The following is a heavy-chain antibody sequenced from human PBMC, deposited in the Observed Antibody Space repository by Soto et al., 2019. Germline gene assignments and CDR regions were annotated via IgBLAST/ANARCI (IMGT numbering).Heavy chain of an antibody. CDR1: GYTFTDFY. Sequence: QEQLVQSGTEVKKPGASVTVSCKSSGYTFTDFYLHWLRQAPGQGLEWVGWINPKTGDTKSSQKFQGRVTMSRDTSVSTAYIDLTSLTSDDTAMYYCATATNGTTGWYHPWGQGTRVTVSS. D-gene: IGHD1-1*01. V-gene: IGHV1-2*02. CDR2: INPKTGDT. J-gene: IGHJ5*02. CDR3: ATATNGTTGWYHP.